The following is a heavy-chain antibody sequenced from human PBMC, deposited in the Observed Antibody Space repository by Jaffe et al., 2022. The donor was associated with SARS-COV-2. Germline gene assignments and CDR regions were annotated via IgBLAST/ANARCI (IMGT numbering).Heavy chain of an antibody. D-gene: IGHD3-22*01. J-gene: IGHJ4*02. Sequence: QVQLVESGGGVVQPGRSLRLSCAASGFTFSSYAMHWVRQAPGKGLEWVAVISYDGSNKYYADSVKGRFTISRDNSKNTLYLQMNSLRAEDTAVYYCARGWAYYYDSSGYYLPLDYWGQGTLVTVSS. CDR3: ARGWAYYYDSSGYYLPLDY. CDR2: ISYDGSNK. CDR1: GFTFSSYA. V-gene: IGHV3-30-3*01.